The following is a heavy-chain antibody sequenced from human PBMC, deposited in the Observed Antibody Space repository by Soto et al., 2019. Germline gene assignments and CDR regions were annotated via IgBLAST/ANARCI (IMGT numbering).Heavy chain of an antibody. D-gene: IGHD6-13*01. V-gene: IGHV4-34*01. Sequence: SSETLSLTCAVYCGSFSGYYWSWIRQPPGKGLEWTGEINHSGSTNYNPSLKSRVTISVDTSKNQFSLKLSSVTAADTAVYYCARTGGYSSSHQTNYYYYGMDVWGQGTTVTVSS. CDR3: ARTGGYSSSHQTNYYYYGMDV. J-gene: IGHJ6*02. CDR1: CGSFSGYY. CDR2: INHSGST.